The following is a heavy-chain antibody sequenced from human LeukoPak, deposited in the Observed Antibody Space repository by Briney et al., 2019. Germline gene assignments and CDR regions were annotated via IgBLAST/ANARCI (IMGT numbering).Heavy chain of an antibody. Sequence: SETLSLTCAVYGGSFSGYYWSWIRQPPGRGLEWIGEINHSGSTNYNPSLKSRVTISVDTSKNQFSLMLSSVTAADTAVYYCARGARFYGGNWADYYYYYYMDVWGKGTTVTISS. V-gene: IGHV4-34*01. CDR2: INHSGST. D-gene: IGHD4-23*01. J-gene: IGHJ6*03. CDR1: GGSFSGYY. CDR3: ARGARFYGGNWADYYYYYYMDV.